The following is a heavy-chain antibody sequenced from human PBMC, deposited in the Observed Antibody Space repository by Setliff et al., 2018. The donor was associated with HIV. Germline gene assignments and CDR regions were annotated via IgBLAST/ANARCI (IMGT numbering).Heavy chain of an antibody. CDR1: GFIFSTFP. Sequence: HPGGSLRLSCAASGFIFSTFPMHWVRQAPGKGLEWVAVMSGDANSQYYADSVKGRFTISRDNAKNSLYLQMNSLRAEDTAVYYCARFIGYCGSASCYGMDVWGKGTTVTVSS. V-gene: IGHV3-30*07. J-gene: IGHJ6*04. D-gene: IGHD2-2*01. CDR2: MSGDANSQ. CDR3: ARFIGYCGSASCYGMDV.